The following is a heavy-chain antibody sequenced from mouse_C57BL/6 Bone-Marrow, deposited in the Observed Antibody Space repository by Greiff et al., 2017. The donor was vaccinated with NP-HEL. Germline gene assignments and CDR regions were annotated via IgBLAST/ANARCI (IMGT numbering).Heavy chain of an antibody. Sequence: VQLKQSGTVLARPGASVKMSCKTSGYTFTSYWMHWVKQRPGQGLEWIGAIYPGNSDTSYNQKFKGKAKLTAVTSASTAYMELSSLTNEDSAVYYCTRWRGLRRPYAMDYWGQGTSVTVSS. D-gene: IGHD2-4*01. V-gene: IGHV1-5*01. CDR3: TRWRGLRRPYAMDY. CDR2: IYPGNSDT. CDR1: GYTFTSYW. J-gene: IGHJ4*01.